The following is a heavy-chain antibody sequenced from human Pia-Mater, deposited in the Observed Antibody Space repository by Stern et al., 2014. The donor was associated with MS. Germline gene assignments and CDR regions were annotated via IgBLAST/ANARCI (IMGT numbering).Heavy chain of an antibody. J-gene: IGHJ6*02. CDR1: GFTFSSYS. D-gene: IGHD6-19*01. CDR3: ARGDYSSDWEYYYYGMDV. CDR2: IIRISSYI. V-gene: IGHV3-21*01. Sequence: VQLVESGGGLVKTGGSLGLSGAASGFTFSSYSMNWVRQAPGKGLEWVSSIIRISSYIYYADSVKGRFTISRDNAKNSLYLQMNSLRAEDTAVYYCARGDYSSDWEYYYYGMDVWGQGTTVTVSS.